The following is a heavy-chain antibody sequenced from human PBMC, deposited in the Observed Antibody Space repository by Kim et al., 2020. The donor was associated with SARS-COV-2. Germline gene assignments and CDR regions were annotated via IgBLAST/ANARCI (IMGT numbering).Heavy chain of an antibody. CDR3: ARGPGYDFWSGYYRLRYWFVP. J-gene: IGHJ5*02. CDR2: INHSGST. Sequence: SETLSLTCAXYGGSFSGYYWSWIRQPPGKGLEWIGEINHSGSTNYNPYLKSGVTISVETSKNQFSLKLSSVTAADKAVYYCARGPGYDFWSGYYRLRYWFVPLGQGTLVTVSS. V-gene: IGHV4-34*01. CDR1: GGSFSGYY. D-gene: IGHD3-3*01.